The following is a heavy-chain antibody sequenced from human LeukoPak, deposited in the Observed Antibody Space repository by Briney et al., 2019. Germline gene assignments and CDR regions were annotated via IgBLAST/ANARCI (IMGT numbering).Heavy chain of an antibody. CDR2: INHSGST. CDR3: ARGGGSGGFFDY. V-gene: IGHV4-34*01. D-gene: IGHD6-19*01. Sequence: SETLSLTCAVYGGSFSGYYWSWIRQPPGKRLEWIGEINHSGSTNYNPPLKSRVTISVDTSKNQFSLKLSSVTAADTAVYYCARGGGSGGFFDYWGQGTLVTVPS. CDR1: GGSFSGYY. J-gene: IGHJ4*02.